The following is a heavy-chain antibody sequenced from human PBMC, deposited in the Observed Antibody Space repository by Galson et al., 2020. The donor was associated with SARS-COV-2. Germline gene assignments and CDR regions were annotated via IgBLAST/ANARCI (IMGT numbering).Heavy chain of an antibody. CDR2: IYRSEST. CDR3: ARAGYFSMDV. CDR1: GGSISSDNW. Sequence: SETLSLTCAVSGGSISSDNWWNWVRQPPGKGLEWIGEIYRSESTNYNPSLKSQVTITIDKSKNQFSLKLASVTAADTAVYFCARAGYFSMDVWGKGTTVTASS. J-gene: IGHJ6*03. D-gene: IGHD3-22*01. V-gene: IGHV4-4*02.